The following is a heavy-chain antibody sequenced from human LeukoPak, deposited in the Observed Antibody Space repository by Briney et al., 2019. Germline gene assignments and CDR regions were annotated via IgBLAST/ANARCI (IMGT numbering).Heavy chain of an antibody. J-gene: IGHJ5*02. CDR3: AREAYGSGSLLAPLDWFDP. CDR1: GFTFSSYS. V-gene: IGHV3-21*01. CDR2: ISSSSSYI. D-gene: IGHD3-10*01. Sequence: GGSLRLSCAASGFTFSSYSMNWVRQAPGQGLEWVSSISSSSSYIYCADSVKGRFTISRDNAKNSLYLQMNSLRAEDTAVYYCAREAYGSGSLLAPLDWFDPWGQGTLVTVSS.